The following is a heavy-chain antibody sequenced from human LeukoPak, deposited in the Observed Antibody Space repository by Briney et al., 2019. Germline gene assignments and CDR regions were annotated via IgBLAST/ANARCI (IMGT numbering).Heavy chain of an antibody. D-gene: IGHD6-13*01. CDR2: INPNSGGT. V-gene: IGHV1-2*02. Sequence: ASVKVSFKASGYTFTGYYMHWVRQAPGQGLEWMGWINPNSGGTNYAQKFQGRVTMTRDTSISTAYMELSRLRSDDTAVYYCATAGYSSSWYFDYWGQGTLVTVSS. CDR3: ATAGYSSSWYFDY. J-gene: IGHJ4*02. CDR1: GYTFTGYY.